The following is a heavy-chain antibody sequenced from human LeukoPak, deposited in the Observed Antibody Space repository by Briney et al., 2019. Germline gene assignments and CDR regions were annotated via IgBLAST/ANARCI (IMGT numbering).Heavy chain of an antibody. J-gene: IGHJ4*02. V-gene: IGHV3-53*01. CDR3: AKVSIVVVPAATNFDY. Sequence: GGSLRLSCAASGFPVSSNFMSWVRQAPGKGLEWASVIYSGGSTHYADSVKGRFTISRDNSKNTLFLQMNSLRAEDTAVYYCAKVSIVVVPAATNFDYWGQGTLVTVSS. CDR1: GFPVSSNF. CDR2: IYSGGST. D-gene: IGHD2-2*01.